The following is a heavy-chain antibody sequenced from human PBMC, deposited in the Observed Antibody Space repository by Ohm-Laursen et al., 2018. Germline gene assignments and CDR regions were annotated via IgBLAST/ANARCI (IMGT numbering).Heavy chain of an antibody. J-gene: IGHJ3*02. CDR1: GFTFSSYA. V-gene: IGHV3-23*01. Sequence: SLRLSCAASGFTFSSYAMSWVRQAPGKGLEWVSTIRDSGGRSHYADSVKGRFTVSRDNSKNTLYLQMNSLRAEDTAVYYCARDSTSGSSGDDAFDIWGQGTMVTVSS. D-gene: IGHD3-10*01. CDR2: IRDSGGRS. CDR3: ARDSTSGSSGDDAFDI.